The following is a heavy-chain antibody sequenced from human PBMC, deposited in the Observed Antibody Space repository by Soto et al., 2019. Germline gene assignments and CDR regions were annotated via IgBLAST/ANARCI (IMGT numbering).Heavy chain of an antibody. J-gene: IGHJ5*02. CDR2: IYFTGSA. CDR1: GDSITSGGYY. D-gene: IGHD1-26*01. Sequence: QVQLRESGPGLVKPSQALSLACSVSGDSITSGGYYWTWLRQRPGKGLEWIGYIYFTGSAYYNPSLKSRMTMSVDTSKNQFSLRLSSVTAADTAFYYCSRERVLRSGWFDPWGQGTLVTVSS. V-gene: IGHV4-31*03. CDR3: SRERVLRSGWFDP.